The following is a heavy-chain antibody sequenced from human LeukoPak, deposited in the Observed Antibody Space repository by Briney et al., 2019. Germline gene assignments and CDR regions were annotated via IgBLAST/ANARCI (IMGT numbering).Heavy chain of an antibody. CDR2: ISGSGGST. Sequence: GGSLRLSCAASGFTFSSYAMSWVRQAPGKGLEWVSAISGSGGSTYYADSVKGRFTISRDNSKNTLYLQMNSLRAEDTAVYYCAASRYCSSTSCYNWFDPWGQGTLVTVSS. V-gene: IGHV3-23*01. J-gene: IGHJ5*02. CDR3: AASRYCSSTSCYNWFDP. D-gene: IGHD2-2*01. CDR1: GFTFSSYA.